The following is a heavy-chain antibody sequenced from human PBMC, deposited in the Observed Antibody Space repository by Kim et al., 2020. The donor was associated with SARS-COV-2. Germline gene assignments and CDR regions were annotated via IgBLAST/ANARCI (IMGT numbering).Heavy chain of an antibody. CDR1: GGSISSSSYY. CDR2: IYYSGST. D-gene: IGHD3-22*01. V-gene: IGHV4-39*01. Sequence: SETLSLTCTVSGGSISSSSYYWGWIRQPPGKGLEWIGSIYYSGSTYFNPSLKSRVTISADTSKNQFSLKLSSVTAADTAVYYCASNPDSSGYAIDSWGQGTLVTVSS. CDR3: ASNPDSSGYAIDS. J-gene: IGHJ4*02.